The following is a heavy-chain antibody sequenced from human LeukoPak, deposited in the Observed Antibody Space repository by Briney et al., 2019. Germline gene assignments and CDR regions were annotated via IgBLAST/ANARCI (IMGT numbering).Heavy chain of an antibody. CDR3: ARESFQY. J-gene: IGHJ4*02. CDR1: GFTFSSYA. V-gene: IGHV3-30*03. Sequence: PGRSLRLSCAASGFTFSSYAIHWVRQAPGKGLEWVAVMTYDGKNEFYADSVRGRFTISRDNSKNTLYLQMNSLTAEDTAVYYCARESFQYWAQGTLVTVSS. CDR2: MTYDGKNE.